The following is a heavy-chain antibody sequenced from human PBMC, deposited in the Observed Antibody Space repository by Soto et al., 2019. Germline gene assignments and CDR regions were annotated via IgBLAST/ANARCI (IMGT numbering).Heavy chain of an antibody. CDR2: IMPVFATP. CDR1: GGTFSTSA. D-gene: IGHD3-16*01. V-gene: IGHV1-69*12. J-gene: IGHJ6*02. CDR3: ARDKDRQQLRGNYYYILDV. Sequence: QVQLMQSGAEVKKPGSSVKVSCKASGGTFSTSAISWVRQAPGEGLEWVGGIMPVFATPDYAQKFQGRVTSTAAEPSTTVYLERTSRTTADTAVYYCARDKDRQQLRGNYYYILDVWGQGTAITVYS.